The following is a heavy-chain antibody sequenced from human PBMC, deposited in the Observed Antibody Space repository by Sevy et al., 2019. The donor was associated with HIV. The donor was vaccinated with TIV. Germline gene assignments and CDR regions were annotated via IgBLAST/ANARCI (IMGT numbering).Heavy chain of an antibody. CDR3: ARGERMEWLLRQNLDY. Sequence: GGSLRLSCAASGFTFSSYGMHWVRQAPGKGLEWVAVIWYDGSNKYYADSVKGRFTISRDNSKNTLYLQMNSLRAEDTAVYYCARGERMEWLLRQNLDYWGQGTLVTVSS. CDR1: GFTFSSYG. D-gene: IGHD3-3*01. J-gene: IGHJ4*02. CDR2: IWYDGSNK. V-gene: IGHV3-33*01.